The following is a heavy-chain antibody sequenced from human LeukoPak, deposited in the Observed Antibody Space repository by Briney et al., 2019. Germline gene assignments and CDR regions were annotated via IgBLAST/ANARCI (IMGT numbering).Heavy chain of an antibody. CDR3: ARGPRGGWFDP. J-gene: IGHJ5*02. CDR1: GGSLSGYY. V-gene: IGHV4-34*01. D-gene: IGHD3-16*01. CDR2: INHSGST. Sequence: SETLSLTCAVYGGSLSGYYWGWIRQPPGKGLEWIGEINHSGSTNYNPSLKSRVTISVDTSKNQFSLKLSSVTAADTAVYYCARGPRGGWFDPWGQGTLVTVSS.